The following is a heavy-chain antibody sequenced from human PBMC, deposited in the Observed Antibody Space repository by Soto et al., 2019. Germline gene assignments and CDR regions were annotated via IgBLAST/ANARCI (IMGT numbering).Heavy chain of an antibody. CDR1: GLTFRIYA. V-gene: IGHV3-23*01. CDR3: AKSTGIPGTSSYFAF. J-gene: IGHJ4*02. Sequence: PGGSLRLGCASCGLTFRIYAMGGACQAQGKGLEWVSAISGSGGSTYYADSVKGRFTISRDNSKNTLYLQMNSLRAEDTAVYYCAKSTGIPGTSSYFAFRRQGTLVTGS. CDR2: ISGSGGST. D-gene: IGHD1-20*01.